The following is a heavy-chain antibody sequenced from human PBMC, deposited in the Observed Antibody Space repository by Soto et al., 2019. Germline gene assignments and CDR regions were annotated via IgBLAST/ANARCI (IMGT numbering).Heavy chain of an antibody. J-gene: IGHJ4*02. CDR3: TRAAWFPYLSFY. CDR2: ISSSGSTA. D-gene: IGHD3-10*01. CDR1: GFTFKRSE. Sequence: GSLRLSGAASGFTFKRSEVDGVRQAPGKGLEWISYISSSGSTAYYASSVEGRFTISRDNANNSVYLQMDSLRAEDTALYYCTRAAWFPYLSFYWGQGALVTVSS. V-gene: IGHV3-48*03.